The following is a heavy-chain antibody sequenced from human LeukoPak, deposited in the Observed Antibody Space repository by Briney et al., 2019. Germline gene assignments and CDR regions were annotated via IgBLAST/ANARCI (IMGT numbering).Heavy chain of an antibody. D-gene: IGHD4-23*01. CDR3: ARETTVVTSDY. CDR2: ISAYNGNT. V-gene: IGHV1-18*01. Sequence: ASVTVSCKASGYTFTIYGISWVRQAPGQGLEWMGWISAYNGNTNYAQKLQGRVTMTTDTSTSTAYMELRSLSSDDTAVYYCARETTVVTSDYWGQGTLVTVSS. CDR1: GYTFTIYG. J-gene: IGHJ4*02.